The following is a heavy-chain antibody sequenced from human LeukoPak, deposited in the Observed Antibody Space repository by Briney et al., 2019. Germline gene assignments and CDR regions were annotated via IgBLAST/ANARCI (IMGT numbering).Heavy chain of an antibody. CDR3: ARARYSSSWVDY. CDR1: GGSISSYY. CDR2: IYYSGST. V-gene: IGHV4-59*01. Sequence: SETLSLTSTVPGGSISSYYWSWIRPPPGKGLEWIGYIYYSGSTNYNPSLKSRVTISVDTSKNQFSLKLSSVTAADTAVYYCARARYSSSWVDYWGQGTLVTVSS. J-gene: IGHJ4*02. D-gene: IGHD6-13*01.